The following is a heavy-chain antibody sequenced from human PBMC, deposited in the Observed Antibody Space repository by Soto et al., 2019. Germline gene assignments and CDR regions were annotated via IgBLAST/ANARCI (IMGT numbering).Heavy chain of an antibody. Sequence: NPSETLSLTCAVSGDSISSRSHYWNWIRRVPGKGLEFIGYIFYTGATYYNPSLRGRISMSVDTSKNQFSLQLNSVTPEDTAVYYCARGTGGMATIRYFDYWGQGTLVTVSS. CDR1: GDSISSRSHY. CDR3: ARGTGGMATIRYFDY. J-gene: IGHJ4*02. CDR2: IFYTGAT. D-gene: IGHD5-12*01. V-gene: IGHV4-31*11.